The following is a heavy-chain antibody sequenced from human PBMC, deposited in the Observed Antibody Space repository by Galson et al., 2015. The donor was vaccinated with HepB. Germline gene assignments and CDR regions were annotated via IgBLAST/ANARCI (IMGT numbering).Heavy chain of an antibody. D-gene: IGHD3-16*01. Sequence: ETLSLTCSVSGASVTSGSHFWSWLRQSPGKGLEWIGYSGTTNHNPSLKSRVTISVDTSKNQISLTLTSLTTADTAVYFCARGLISYRLLDFWGQGAQVTVSS. V-gene: IGHV4-61*01. CDR2: SGTT. CDR1: GASVTSGSHF. CDR3: ARGLISYRLLDF. J-gene: IGHJ4*02.